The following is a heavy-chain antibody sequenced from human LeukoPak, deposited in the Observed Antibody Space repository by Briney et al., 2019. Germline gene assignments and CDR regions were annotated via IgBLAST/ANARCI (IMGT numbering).Heavy chain of an antibody. CDR1: GGSISSYY. CDR2: IYYSGST. Sequence: PSETLSLTCTASGGSISSYYWSWIRQPPGKGLEWIGYIYYSGSTNYNPSLKSRVTISVDTSKNQFSLKLSSVTAADTAVYYCARHKYGGDAFDIWGQGTMVTVSS. CDR3: ARHKYGGDAFDI. J-gene: IGHJ3*02. D-gene: IGHD2-2*01. V-gene: IGHV4-59*08.